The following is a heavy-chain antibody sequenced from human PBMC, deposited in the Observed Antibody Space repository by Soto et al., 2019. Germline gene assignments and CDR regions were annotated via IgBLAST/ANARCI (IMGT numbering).Heavy chain of an antibody. CDR2: ISGSGGST. D-gene: IGHD4-17*01. CDR3: AKDPDYGDYGDAFDI. J-gene: IGHJ3*02. Sequence: GGSLRLSCAASGFTFSSYAMSWVRQAPGKGLEWVSSISGSGGSTYYADSVKGRFTISRDNSKNTLYLQMNSLRAEDTAVYYCAKDPDYGDYGDAFDIWGQGTMVTVSS. CDR1: GFTFSSYA. V-gene: IGHV3-23*01.